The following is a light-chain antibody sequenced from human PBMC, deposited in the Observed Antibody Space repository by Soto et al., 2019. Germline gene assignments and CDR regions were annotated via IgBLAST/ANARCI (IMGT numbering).Light chain of an antibody. CDR1: SSNIGNNY. Sequence: QSVLTQPPSVSAAPGQKVTISCSGSSSNIGNNYVSWYQQLPGTAPKLLIYDNNKRPSGIPDRFSGSKSGTSATLGITGLKNGAEADYYCGTWDSSLSAVVFGGGTKLTVL. J-gene: IGLJ2*01. V-gene: IGLV1-51*01. CDR2: DNN. CDR3: GTWDSSLSAVV.